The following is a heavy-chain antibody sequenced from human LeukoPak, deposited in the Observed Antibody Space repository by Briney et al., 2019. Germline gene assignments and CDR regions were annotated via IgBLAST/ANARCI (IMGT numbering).Heavy chain of an antibody. V-gene: IGHV1-2*02. CDR2: INPNSGGT. CDR1: GYTFTGYY. CDR3: ARDRRDGYNYDY. J-gene: IGHJ4*02. Sequence: ASVKVSCTASGYTFTGYYMHWVRQAPGQGLEWMGWINPNSGGTNYAQKFQGRVTMTRDTSISTAYMELSRLRSDDTAVYYCARDRRDGYNYDYWGQGTLVTVSS. D-gene: IGHD5-24*01.